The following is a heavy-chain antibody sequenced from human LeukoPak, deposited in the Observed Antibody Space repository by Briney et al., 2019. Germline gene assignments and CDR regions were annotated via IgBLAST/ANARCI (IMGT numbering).Heavy chain of an antibody. V-gene: IGHV3-23*01. Sequence: GGSLRLSCAASGFTFSSFAMSWVRQAPGKGLEWVSGISAGGGSTYYADSVKGRFPISRDNSKNTLYLQMNSLRAEDTAVYYCAKYYYYGSGSYPPSFDFWGQGTLVTVSS. CDR3: AKYYYYGSGSYPPSFDF. CDR2: ISAGGGST. CDR1: GFTFSSFA. J-gene: IGHJ4*02. D-gene: IGHD3-10*01.